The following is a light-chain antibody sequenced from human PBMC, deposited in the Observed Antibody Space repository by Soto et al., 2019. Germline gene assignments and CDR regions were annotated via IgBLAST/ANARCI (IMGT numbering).Light chain of an antibody. CDR2: DVS. CDR1: SSDIGGYNS. CDR3: SSFISSITYV. Sequence: QSVLTQPASVSGSPGQSITISCTGTSSDIGGYNSVSWYQQHPGKGPKLMIYDVSNRPSGVPNRFSGSKSGNTASLTISGLQAEDEADYYCSSFISSITYVFGTGTKVTVL. V-gene: IGLV2-14*01. J-gene: IGLJ1*01.